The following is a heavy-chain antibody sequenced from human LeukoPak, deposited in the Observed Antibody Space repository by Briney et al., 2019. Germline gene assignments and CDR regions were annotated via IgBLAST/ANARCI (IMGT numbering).Heavy chain of an antibody. CDR1: GASFSGYY. D-gene: IGHD3-10*01. CDR3: ARGHRRITMVRGVMTYYFDY. V-gene: IGHV4-34*01. J-gene: IGHJ4*02. CDR2: INHSGIT. Sequence: SETLSPTCALYGASFSGYYWSWIGKPPGKGLDWIGEINHSGITNYNPSLKSRVTISADTSKNQFSLKMSSVTGADTAVYYCARGHRRITMVRGVMTYYFDYWGQGTLVTVSS.